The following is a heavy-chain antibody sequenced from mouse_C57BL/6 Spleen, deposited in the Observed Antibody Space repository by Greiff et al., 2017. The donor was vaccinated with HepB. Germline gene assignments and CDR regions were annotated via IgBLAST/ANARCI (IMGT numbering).Heavy chain of an antibody. CDR1: GFNIKDDY. V-gene: IGHV14-4*01. J-gene: IGHJ3*01. CDR3: TIYSKAWFAY. CDR2: IDPENGDT. D-gene: IGHD2-5*01. Sequence: EVQLQQSGAELVRPGASVKLSCTASGFNIKDDYMHWVKQRPEQGLEWIGWIDPENGDTEYASKFQGKATITADTSSNPAYLQLSSLTSEDTAVYYCTIYSKAWFAYWGQGTLVTVSA.